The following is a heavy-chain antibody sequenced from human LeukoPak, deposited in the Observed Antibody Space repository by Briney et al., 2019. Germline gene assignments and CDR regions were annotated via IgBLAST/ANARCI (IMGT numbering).Heavy chain of an antibody. CDR1: GYTFTSYG. D-gene: IGHD6-19*01. CDR3: ARKGGGSSGWYGNWFDP. CDR2: ISAYNGNT. V-gene: IGHV1-18*01. Sequence: ASVKVSCKASGYTFTSYGISWVRQAPGQGLEWMGWISAYNGNTNYAQKLQGRVTITADESTSTAYMELSSLRSEDTAVYYCARKGGGSSGWYGNWFDPWGQGTLVTVSS. J-gene: IGHJ5*02.